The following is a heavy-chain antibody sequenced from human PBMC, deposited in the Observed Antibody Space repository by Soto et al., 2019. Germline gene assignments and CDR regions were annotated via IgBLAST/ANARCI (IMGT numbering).Heavy chain of an antibody. Sequence: QVQLVQSGPEVKKPGAPVKISCQASGYTFTDFDTNWVRQATGQGLEWMGWMNPNTGNTRYAQRFQGRLIMTRDTSISTAYMEMGSLNSEDTAVYYCARGKLATLTDFWGQGTLVTVSS. CDR3: ARGKLATLTDF. V-gene: IGHV1-8*02. CDR2: MNPNTGNT. CDR1: GYTFTDFD. D-gene: IGHD3-9*01. J-gene: IGHJ4*02.